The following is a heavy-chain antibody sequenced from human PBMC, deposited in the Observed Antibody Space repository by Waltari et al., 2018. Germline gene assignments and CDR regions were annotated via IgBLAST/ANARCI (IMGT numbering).Heavy chain of an antibody. Sequence: QVRLQASGPAFVKPSETLSLTCRVSGASISDSAYYWSWIRLPAGKGPEWIGHIYRSGSTYYNPVLKSRVTISVDRPNNQFVLKMRSVIASDTAAYYCARDGASTTGWYTGNYFDFWDQGTLVSVSS. CDR1: GASISDSAYY. V-gene: IGHV4-61*09. J-gene: IGHJ4*02. CDR2: IYRSGST. CDR3: ARDGASTTGWYTGNYFDF. D-gene: IGHD6-19*01.